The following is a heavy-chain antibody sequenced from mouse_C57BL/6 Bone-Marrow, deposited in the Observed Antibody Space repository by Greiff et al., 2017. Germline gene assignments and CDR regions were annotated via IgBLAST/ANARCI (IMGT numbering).Heavy chain of an antibody. CDR2: LNPSNGGT. CDR1: GYTFTSYW. CDR3: ADHGFDD. J-gene: IGHJ2*01. Sequence: VQLQQPGTELVKPGASVKLSCKASGYTFTSYWMHWVKQRPGQGLEWIGNLNPSNGGTTYNEKLKSKATLTVDKSSSTAYMQHSSLTSEESWVNYCADHGFDDGGQGTTLTVSS. V-gene: IGHV1-53*01.